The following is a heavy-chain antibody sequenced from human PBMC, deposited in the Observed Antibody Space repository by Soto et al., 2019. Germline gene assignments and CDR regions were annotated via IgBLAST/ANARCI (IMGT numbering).Heavy chain of an antibody. J-gene: IGHJ4*02. CDR2: IYYSGNT. V-gene: IGHV4-39*01. D-gene: IGHD4-17*01. CDR1: SGSISTSSSY. Sequence: QLQLQESGPGLVKPSETLSLTCTVSSGSISTSSSYWGWIRQPPGKGLEWIGSIYYSGNTYYNPSFKSRVTISIDTSKTQFSLKLNSVTAADTAVYYCGAQDYGAKVYYFENWGQGTLVTVSS. CDR3: GAQDYGAKVYYFEN.